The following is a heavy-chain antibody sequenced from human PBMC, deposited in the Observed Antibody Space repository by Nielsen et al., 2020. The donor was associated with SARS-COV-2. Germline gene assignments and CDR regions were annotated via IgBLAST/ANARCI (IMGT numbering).Heavy chain of an antibody. CDR2: IWHDGSRE. CDR3: ATDLGGGFFEWSFALDN. Sequence: GGSLRLSCAASGFTFSRYWMHWVRQAPGKGLEWVAVIWHDGSREYYADSVKGRFIISRDNSENTLFLQMNSLRAEDTAVYYCATDLGGGFFEWSFALDNWGLGTLVAVSS. V-gene: IGHV3-33*08. J-gene: IGHJ4*02. CDR1: GFTFSRYW. D-gene: IGHD3-3*01.